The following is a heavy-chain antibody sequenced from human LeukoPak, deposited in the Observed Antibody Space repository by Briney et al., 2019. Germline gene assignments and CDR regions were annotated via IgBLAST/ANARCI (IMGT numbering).Heavy chain of an antibody. CDR2: IYYSGST. J-gene: IGHJ3*02. Sequence: SETLSLTCTVSGGSISSSSYYWGWIRQPPGKGLEWIGSIYYSGSTYYNPSLKSRVTISVDTSKNQFSLKLSSVTAADTAVYYCARLPIALGAFDIWGQGTMVTVSS. V-gene: IGHV4-39*01. D-gene: IGHD2/OR15-2a*01. CDR1: GGSISSSSYY. CDR3: ARLPIALGAFDI.